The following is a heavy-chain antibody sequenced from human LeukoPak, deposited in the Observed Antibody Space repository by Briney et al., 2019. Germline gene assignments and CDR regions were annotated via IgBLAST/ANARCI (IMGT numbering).Heavy chain of an antibody. CDR2: INPNSGDT. CDR3: ARDFTVDGTGGFDY. V-gene: IGHV1-2*02. Sequence: ASLKVSCKASGYTFTDYYLHWVRQAPGQGLEWMGWINPNSGDTDSAKKFQGRVTMTRDTSITTVYMELSSLRSEDTAVYYCARDFTVDGTGGFDYWGQGTLVTVSS. J-gene: IGHJ4*02. D-gene: IGHD6-19*01. CDR1: GYTFTDYY.